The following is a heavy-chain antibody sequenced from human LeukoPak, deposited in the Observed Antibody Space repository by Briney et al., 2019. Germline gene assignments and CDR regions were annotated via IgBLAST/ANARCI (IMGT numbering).Heavy chain of an antibody. CDR2: ISSSSSTI. Sequence: VGSLRLSCAASGFTFSSYSMNWVRQAPGKGLEWVSYISSSSSTIYYADSVKGRFTISRDNAKNSLYLQMNSLRAEDTAVYYCARPPYCGGDCYSDAFDIWGQGTMVTVSS. D-gene: IGHD2-21*02. CDR3: ARPPYCGGDCYSDAFDI. J-gene: IGHJ3*02. V-gene: IGHV3-48*04. CDR1: GFTFSSYS.